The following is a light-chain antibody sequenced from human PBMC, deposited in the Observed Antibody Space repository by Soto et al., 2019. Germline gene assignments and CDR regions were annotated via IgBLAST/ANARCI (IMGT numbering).Light chain of an antibody. CDR2: NTS. V-gene: IGLV7-46*01. CDR3: LLSYSGARV. Sequence: QAVVTQEPSLTVSPGGTVTLTCGSSTGAVTSGHYPYWFQQKPGQAPRTLVYNTSDKHSWAPARFSGSLLGGKAALTLSGAQPEDEVEYYCLLSYSGARVFGGGTKLTVL. J-gene: IGLJ3*02. CDR1: TGAVTSGHY.